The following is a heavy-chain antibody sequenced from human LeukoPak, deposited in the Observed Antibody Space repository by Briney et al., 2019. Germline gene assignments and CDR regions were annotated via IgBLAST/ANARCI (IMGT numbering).Heavy chain of an antibody. CDR2: ISYDGSNK. CDR1: GFTFSSYG. V-gene: IGHV3-30*03. J-gene: IGHJ4*02. D-gene: IGHD2-8*01. Sequence: GGSLRLSCAASGFTFSSYGMHWVRQAPGKGLEWVAVISYDGSNKYYADSVKGRFTISRDNSKNTLYLQMNSLRAEDTAVYYCARDYAPNFISLIDYWGQGTLVTVSS. CDR3: ARDYAPNFISLIDY.